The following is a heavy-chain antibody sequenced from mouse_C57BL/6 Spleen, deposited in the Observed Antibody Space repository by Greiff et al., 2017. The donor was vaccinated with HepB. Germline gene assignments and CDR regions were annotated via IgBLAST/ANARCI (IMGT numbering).Heavy chain of an antibody. CDR3: ARIDTTVVASYYAMDY. J-gene: IGHJ4*01. CDR2: IYPRSGNT. Sequence: VQLQQSGAELARPGASVKLSCKASGYTFTSYGISWVKQRTGQGLEWIGEIYPRSGNTYYNDKFKGKATLTADKSYSTAYMELRSLTSEDSAVYFCARIDTTVVASYYAMDYWGQGTSVTVSS. V-gene: IGHV1-81*01. CDR1: GYTFTSYG. D-gene: IGHD1-1*01.